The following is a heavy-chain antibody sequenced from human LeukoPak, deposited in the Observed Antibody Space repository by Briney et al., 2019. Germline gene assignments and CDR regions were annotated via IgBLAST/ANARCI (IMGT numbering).Heavy chain of an antibody. D-gene: IGHD3-16*02. CDR3: AREGVYSPDPSSYHRRAFDV. J-gene: IGHJ3*01. Sequence: GASVKVSCKASGDNFSNYVITWVRQAPGQGLEWMGRIIPTFNVANSAQKFKGRVTITADKSTNTAHLELSSLRSEDTAVYYCAREGVYSPDPSSYHRRAFDVWGKGTLVIVSS. V-gene: IGHV1-69*04. CDR2: IIPTFNVA. CDR1: GDNFSNYV.